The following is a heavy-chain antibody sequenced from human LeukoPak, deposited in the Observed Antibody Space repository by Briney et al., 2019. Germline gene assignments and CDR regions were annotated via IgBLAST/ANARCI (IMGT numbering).Heavy chain of an antibody. J-gene: IGHJ4*02. D-gene: IGHD3-22*01. CDR3: ARVGLNYYDSSGYRYFDY. CDR2: ISYDGSNK. V-gene: IGHV3-30-3*01. Sequence: GGSLRLSCAASGFTFSSSAMHWVRQAPGKGLEWVAVISYDGSNKYNADSVKGRFTISRDNSKNTLYLQMNSLRAEDTAVYYCARVGLNYYDSSGYRYFDYWGQGTLVTVSS. CDR1: GFTFSSSA.